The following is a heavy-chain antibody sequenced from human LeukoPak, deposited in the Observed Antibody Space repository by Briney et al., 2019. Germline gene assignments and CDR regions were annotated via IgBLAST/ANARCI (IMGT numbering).Heavy chain of an antibody. CDR3: ARDGSGWSNY. CDR1: GSPFSSSW. Sequence: GGSLRLSCAASGSPFSSSWMSWLRQAPGTGLEWVANINQDGSQRYSVDSVKGRFAVSRDNAKNSLYLQMDSLRAEDTAVYYCARDGSGWSNYWGQGTLVTVSS. J-gene: IGHJ4*02. D-gene: IGHD6-19*01. V-gene: IGHV3-7*01. CDR2: INQDGSQR.